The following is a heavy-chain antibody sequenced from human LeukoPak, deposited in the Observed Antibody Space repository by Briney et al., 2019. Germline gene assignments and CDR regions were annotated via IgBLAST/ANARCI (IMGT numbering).Heavy chain of an antibody. Sequence: SETLSLTCTVSGGSISSYYWSWIRQPPGKGLEWMGYIYYSGSTNYNPSLKSRVTISVDTSKNQFSLKLSSVTAADTAVYYCARDLRLGELWGDWFDPWGQGTLVTVSS. V-gene: IGHV4-59*01. D-gene: IGHD3-16*01. J-gene: IGHJ5*02. CDR1: GGSISSYY. CDR2: IYYSGST. CDR3: ARDLRLGELWGDWFDP.